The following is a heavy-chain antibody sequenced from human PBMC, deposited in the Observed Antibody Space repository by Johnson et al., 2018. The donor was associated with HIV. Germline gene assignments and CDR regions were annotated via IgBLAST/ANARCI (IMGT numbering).Heavy chain of an antibody. J-gene: IGHJ3*02. Sequence: VQLVESGGGLVQPGGSLRLSCAASGLTFRSSAMRWVRQAPGKGLEWVSSISGSGGTTYYAGSVKGRFTISRDNSKNTVYLQMNSLRAEDTAVYYCARGTIIMFRGVIGFDIWGQGTMVTVSS. CDR1: GLTFRSSA. D-gene: IGHD3-10*01. CDR3: ARGTIIMFRGVIGFDI. CDR2: ISGSGGTT. V-gene: IGHV3-23*04.